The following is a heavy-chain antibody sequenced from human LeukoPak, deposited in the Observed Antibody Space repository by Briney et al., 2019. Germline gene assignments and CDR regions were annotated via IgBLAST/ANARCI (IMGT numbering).Heavy chain of an antibody. V-gene: IGHV1-69*04. CDR2: IIPILGIA. CDR3: AREYYYDSSGLTQQSDY. D-gene: IGHD3-22*01. CDR1: GYTFTSYG. J-gene: IGHJ4*02. Sequence: SVKVSCKASGYTFTSYGISWVRQAPGQGLEWMGRIIPILGIANYAQKFQGRVTITADKSTSTAYMELSSLRSEDTAVYYCAREYYYDSSGLTQQSDYWGQGTLVTVSS.